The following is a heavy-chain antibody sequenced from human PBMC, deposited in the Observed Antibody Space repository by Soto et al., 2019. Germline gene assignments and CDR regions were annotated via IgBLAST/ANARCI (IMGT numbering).Heavy chain of an antibody. CDR1: GGTFSSYA. J-gene: IGHJ6*02. CDR2: IIPIFGTA. V-gene: IGHV1-69*06. CDR3: APNEKLQRDPYYYGMDV. D-gene: IGHD2-15*01. Sequence: SVKVSCKASGGTFSSYAISWVRQAPGQGLEWMGGIIPIFGTANYAQKFQGRVTITADKSTSTAYMELSSLRSEDTAVYYCAPNEKLQRDPYYYGMDVWGQGTPVTVSS.